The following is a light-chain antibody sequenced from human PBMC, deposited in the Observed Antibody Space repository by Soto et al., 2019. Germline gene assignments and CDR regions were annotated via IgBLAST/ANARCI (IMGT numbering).Light chain of an antibody. CDR2: DAS. CDR3: QPRSNWPPEFT. V-gene: IGKV3-11*01. CDR1: QSVSIY. Sequence: EIVLTQSPATLSLSPGERATLSCRASQSVSIYLAWYQQKPGQAPRLLIYDASNRATGIPARFSGSGSGTDFTLTISSLEPEDFAVYYCQPRSNWPPEFTFGPGTKVDIK. J-gene: IGKJ3*01.